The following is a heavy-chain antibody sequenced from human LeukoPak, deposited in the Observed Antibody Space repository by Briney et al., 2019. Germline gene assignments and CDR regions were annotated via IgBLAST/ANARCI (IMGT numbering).Heavy chain of an antibody. D-gene: IGHD5-18*01. CDR3: AKNSYIFYYYYMDV. CDR2: ISGSGYST. Sequence: GGSLRLSCAASGFTFSSYAMSWVRQAPGKGLEWGSAISGSGYSTYYADSVKGRFTISRDNSKSTLSLQMNSLRAEDTAVYYCAKNSYIFYYYYMDVWGKGTTVTVSS. J-gene: IGHJ6*03. CDR1: GFTFSSYA. V-gene: IGHV3-23*01.